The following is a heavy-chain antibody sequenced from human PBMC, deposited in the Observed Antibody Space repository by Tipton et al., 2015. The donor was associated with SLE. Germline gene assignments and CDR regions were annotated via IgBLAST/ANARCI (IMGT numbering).Heavy chain of an antibody. CDR1: GFTFSSYA. CDR3: AKGDGNFDWLFAEYFQH. J-gene: IGHJ1*01. V-gene: IGHV3-23*01. CDR2: ISGSGGST. Sequence: SLRLSCAASGFTFSSYAMSWVRQAPGKGLEWVSAISGSGGSTYYADSVKGRFTISRDNSKNTLYLQMNSLRAEDTAVYYCAKGDGNFDWLFAEYFQHWGQGTLVTVSS. D-gene: IGHD3-9*01.